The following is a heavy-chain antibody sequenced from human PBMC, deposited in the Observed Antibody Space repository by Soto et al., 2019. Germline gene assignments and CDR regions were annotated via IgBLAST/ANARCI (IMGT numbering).Heavy chain of an antibody. CDR2: IKQDGSEK. CDR1: GFTFSSYW. CDR3: ARNYRTIFGVVKYYFDY. V-gene: IGHV3-7*01. J-gene: IGHJ4*02. Sequence: PGGSLRLSCAASGFTFSSYWMSWVRQAPGKGLEWVANIKQDGSEKYYVDSVKGRFTISRDNAKNSLYLQMNSLRAEDTAVYYCARNYRTIFGVVKYYFDYWGQGTLVTVSS. D-gene: IGHD3-3*01.